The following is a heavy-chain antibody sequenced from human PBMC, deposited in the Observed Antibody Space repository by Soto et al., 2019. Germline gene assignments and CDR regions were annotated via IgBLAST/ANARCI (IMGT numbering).Heavy chain of an antibody. V-gene: IGHV3-23*01. J-gene: IGHJ4*02. D-gene: IGHD3-3*01. CDR3: AKFLPYYDFWRGPNDY. CDR2: ISGSGGST. Sequence: PGGSLRLSCAASGFTFSSYAMSWVRQAPGKGLEWVSAISGSGGSTYYADSVKGRFTISRDNSKNTLYLQMNSLGAEDTAVYYCAKFLPYYDFWRGPNDYCGQGSLVPVSS. CDR1: GFTFSSYA.